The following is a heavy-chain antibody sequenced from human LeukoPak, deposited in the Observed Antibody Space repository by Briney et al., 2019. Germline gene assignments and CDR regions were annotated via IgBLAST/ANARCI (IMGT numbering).Heavy chain of an antibody. Sequence: SEILSLTCTVSGAFITRYFWNWIRQPPGKELEWIGYISSGGSTNYNPSLKSRVTISIDTSKNQFSLKLTSATAADTAVYYCARGDDYKSTLFDYWGQGTLVTVSS. CDR3: ARGDDYKSTLFDY. V-gene: IGHV4-59*01. CDR2: ISSGGST. D-gene: IGHD5-12*01. CDR1: GAFITRYF. J-gene: IGHJ4*02.